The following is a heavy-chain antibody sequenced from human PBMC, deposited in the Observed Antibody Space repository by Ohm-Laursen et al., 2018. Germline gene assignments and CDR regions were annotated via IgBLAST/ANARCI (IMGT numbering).Heavy chain of an antibody. V-gene: IGHV4-4*07. CDR3: AGTGY. CDR2: IYATGGT. D-gene: IGHD3-10*01. Sequence: GTLSLTWVVSGASISYYYWSWIRQPAGKGLEWIGRIYATGGTNYNPSLKSRVSMSVDTSKNQFSLKLSSVTAADTAVYYCAGTGYWGQGTLVTVSS. J-gene: IGHJ4*02. CDR1: GASISYYY.